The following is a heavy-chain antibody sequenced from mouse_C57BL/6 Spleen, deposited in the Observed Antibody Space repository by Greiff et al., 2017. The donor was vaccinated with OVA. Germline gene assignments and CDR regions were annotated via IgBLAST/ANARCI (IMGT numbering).Heavy chain of an antibody. CDR1: GYAFSSYW. Sequence: QVQLKESGAELVKPGASVKISCKASGYAFSSYWMNWVKQRPGKGLEWIGQIYPGDGDTNYNGKFKGKATLTADKSSSTAYMQLSSLTSEDSAVYFCARTATVVAGTPLDYWGQGTTLTVSS. V-gene: IGHV1-80*01. J-gene: IGHJ2*01. D-gene: IGHD1-1*01. CDR2: IYPGDGDT. CDR3: ARTATVVAGTPLDY.